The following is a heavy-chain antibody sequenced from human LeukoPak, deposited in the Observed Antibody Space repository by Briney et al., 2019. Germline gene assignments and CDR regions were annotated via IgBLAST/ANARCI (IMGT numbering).Heavy chain of an antibody. Sequence: PSETLSLTCSVSGGSFSTYYWTWIRQPPGKGLEYIGYVYYTGSTNYSPSLQSRVAISIDTSKNQFSLKLRSVTAADTAVYFCARIDGDLLDSWGQGTLVAVSS. D-gene: IGHD4-17*01. V-gene: IGHV4-59*08. CDR2: VYYTGST. J-gene: IGHJ4*02. CDR1: GGSFSTYY. CDR3: ARIDGDLLDS.